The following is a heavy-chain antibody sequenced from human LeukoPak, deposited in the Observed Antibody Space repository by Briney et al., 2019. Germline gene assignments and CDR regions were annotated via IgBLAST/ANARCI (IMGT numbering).Heavy chain of an antibody. CDR1: GYTFTSYY. CDR3: ARGQYYYDSSPPFFFQH. D-gene: IGHD3-22*01. V-gene: IGHV1-46*01. J-gene: IGHJ1*01. Sequence: ASVTVSCKASGYTFTSYYMHGVRQAPGQGLEWMGIINPSGGSTSYAQKFQGRVTMTRDMSTSTVYMELSSLRSEDTAVYYCARGQYYYDSSPPFFFQHWGQGTLVTVSS. CDR2: INPSGGST.